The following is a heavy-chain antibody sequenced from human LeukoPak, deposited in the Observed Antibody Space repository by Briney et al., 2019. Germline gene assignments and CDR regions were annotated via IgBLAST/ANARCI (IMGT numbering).Heavy chain of an antibody. CDR1: GYTFTSYL. Sequence: KAGESLKISCRGSGYTFTSYLIAWVGPLPGKGLEWMGIIYPGDSDTTYSPSFQGQVTISADKSISTAYLQWSSLKASDTAMYYCARPRTSSRWYAADWGQGTLVTVSS. CDR2: IYPGDSDT. J-gene: IGHJ4*02. CDR3: ARPRTSSRWYAAD. V-gene: IGHV5-51*01. D-gene: IGHD6-13*01.